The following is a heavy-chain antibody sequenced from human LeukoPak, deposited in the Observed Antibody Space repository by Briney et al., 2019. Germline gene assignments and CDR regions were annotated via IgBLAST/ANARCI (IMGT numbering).Heavy chain of an antibody. CDR2: INAGNGNT. CDR1: GYTFTTYA. CDR3: ARDPIGSRWPYYFDY. Sequence: GASVTVSCKASGYTFTTYAMHWVRQAPGQRLEWMGWINAGNGNTKYSQKFQARVTITRDTSASTAHMELSSLRSEDTAVYYCARDPIGSRWPYYFDYWGQGTLVTVSS. D-gene: IGHD6-13*01. V-gene: IGHV1-3*01. J-gene: IGHJ4*02.